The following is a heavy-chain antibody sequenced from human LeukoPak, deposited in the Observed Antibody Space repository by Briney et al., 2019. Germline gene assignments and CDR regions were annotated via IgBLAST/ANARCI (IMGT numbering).Heavy chain of an antibody. CDR2: IYHSGST. J-gene: IGHJ4*02. D-gene: IGHD2-15*01. CDR1: GYSISSGYY. CDR3: ASNARSGGSCYVGYYFDY. Sequence: SETLSLTCAVSGYSISSGYYWGWIRQPPGKGLEWIGSIYHSGSTYYNPSLKSRVTISVDTSKNQFSLKLSSVTAADTAVYYCASNARSGGSCYVGYYFDYWGQGTLVTVSS. V-gene: IGHV4-38-2*01.